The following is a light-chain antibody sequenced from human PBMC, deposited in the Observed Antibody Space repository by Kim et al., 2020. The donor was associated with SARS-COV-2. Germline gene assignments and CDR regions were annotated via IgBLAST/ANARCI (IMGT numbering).Light chain of an antibody. J-gene: IGKJ1*01. CDR3: QQYNNWPPWT. CDR1: QSVSSN. Sequence: EIVMTQSPATLSVSPGERTTLSCRASQSVSSNLAWFQQKPGQAPRLLIYGASTKATSIPARFSGSGSGTEFTLTISSLHSEDFAVYYCQQYNNWPPWTFGQGTKVDIK. V-gene: IGKV3-15*01. CDR2: GAS.